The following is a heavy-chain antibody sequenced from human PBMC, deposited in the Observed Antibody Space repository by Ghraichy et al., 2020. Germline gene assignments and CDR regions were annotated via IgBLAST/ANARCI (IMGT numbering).Heavy chain of an antibody. CDR3: ARDPSGSGCFDY. D-gene: IGHD6-19*01. J-gene: IGHJ4*02. CDR1: GGSISSGGYY. CDR2: IYYSGST. Sequence: SETLSLTCTVSGGSISSGGYYWSWIRQHPGKGLEWIGYIYYSGSTYYNPSLKSRVTISVDTSKNQFSLKLSSVTAADTAVYYCARDPSGSGCFDYWGQGTLVTVSS. V-gene: IGHV4-31*03.